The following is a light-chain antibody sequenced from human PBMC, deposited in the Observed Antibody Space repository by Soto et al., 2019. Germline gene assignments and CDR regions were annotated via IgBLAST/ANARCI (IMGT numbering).Light chain of an antibody. CDR2: AAS. V-gene: IGKV3-20*01. Sequence: EVVLTQSPDTLSLSPGERATLSCRASQAVTGNYLAWYQQKPGQAPRLLIYAASNRATGNPDRFSGSGSGTDFTLTISRLEPEDFAVYYCQQCGPSLKYTFGQGTKLEIK. CDR3: QQCGPSLKYT. J-gene: IGKJ2*01. CDR1: QAVTGNY.